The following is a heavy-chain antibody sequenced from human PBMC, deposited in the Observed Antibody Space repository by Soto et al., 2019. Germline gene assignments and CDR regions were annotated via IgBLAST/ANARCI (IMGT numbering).Heavy chain of an antibody. CDR2: INSDGSST. D-gene: IGHD2-8*01. J-gene: IGHJ3*02. CDR1: GFTFSSYW. Sequence: GGSLRLSCAASGFTFSSYWMHWVRQAPGKGLEWVSRINSDGSSTSYADSVKGRFTISRDNAKNTLYLQMNSLRAEDTAVYYCARETPCMHDAFDIWGQGTLVTVSS. CDR3: ARETPCMHDAFDI. V-gene: IGHV3-74*01.